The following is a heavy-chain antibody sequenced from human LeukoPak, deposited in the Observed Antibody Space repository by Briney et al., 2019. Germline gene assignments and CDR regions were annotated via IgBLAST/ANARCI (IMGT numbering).Heavy chain of an antibody. CDR2: IYYSGST. J-gene: IGHJ4*02. CDR1: GGSIGNYY. CDR3: ARAGTNWSSGCFFDY. D-gene: IGHD1-1*01. V-gene: IGHV4-59*01. Sequence: SETLSLTCTVSGGSIGNYYWSWIRQPPGQGLECLGYIYYSGSTNYSPSLRSRLTMSLDTSKNQFSLKLSSVIAADTAVYYCARAGTNWSSGCFFDYWGQGALVTVSS.